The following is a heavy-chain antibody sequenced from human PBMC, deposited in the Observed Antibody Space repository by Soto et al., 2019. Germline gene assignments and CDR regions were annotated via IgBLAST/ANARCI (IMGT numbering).Heavy chain of an antibody. J-gene: IGHJ6*02. CDR2: IYYSGTT. V-gene: IGHV4-31*03. Sequence: QVQLQESGPGLVKPTQTLSLTCTVSGGSISSGSFYWSWIRQHPGKGLEWVGYIYYSGTTYYNPSLKCRVTISLDTSKNQFSLKLTSVTAADTAAYYCARDSGYYYGMDVWGQGTTVTVSS. CDR3: ARDSGYYYGMDV. CDR1: GGSISSGSFY. D-gene: IGHD3-10*01.